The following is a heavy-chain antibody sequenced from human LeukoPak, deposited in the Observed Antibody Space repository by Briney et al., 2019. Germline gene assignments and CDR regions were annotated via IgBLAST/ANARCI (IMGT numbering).Heavy chain of an antibody. J-gene: IGHJ6*02. CDR1: GGTFSSYA. CDR2: IIPIFGTA. D-gene: IGHD3-3*01. CDR3: AREGQYGFLEWLSMGGGDYYYGMDV. V-gene: IGHV1-69*01. Sequence: GASVKVSCKASGGTFSSYAISWVRQAPGQGLEWMGGIIPIFGTANYAQKFQGRVTITADESTSTAYMELSSLRSEDTAVYYCAREGQYGFLEWLSMGGGDYYYGMDVWGQGTTVTVSS.